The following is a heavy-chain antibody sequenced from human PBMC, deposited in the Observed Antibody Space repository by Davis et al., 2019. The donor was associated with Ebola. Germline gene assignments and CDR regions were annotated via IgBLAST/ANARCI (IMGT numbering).Heavy chain of an antibody. V-gene: IGHV3-30*18. CDR3: AKVLIVLMVYAPLDY. D-gene: IGHD2-8*01. CDR1: GFTFSGYG. CDR2: ISYDGDND. Sequence: GESLKISCTASGFTFSGYGMHWVRQAPGKGLEWVAVISYDGDNDYYADSLKGRFTISRDNSKNTLYLQMNSLRAEDTAVYYCAKVLIVLMVYAPLDYRGQGTLVTDSS. J-gene: IGHJ4*02.